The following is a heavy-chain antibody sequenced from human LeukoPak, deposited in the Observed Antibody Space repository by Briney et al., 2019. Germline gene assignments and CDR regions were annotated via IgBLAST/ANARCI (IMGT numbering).Heavy chain of an antibody. CDR2: ISSSSSYI. J-gene: IGHJ4*02. CDR1: GFTFSSYS. D-gene: IGHD2-15*01. Sequence: KPGGSLRLSCAASGFTFSSYSMNWVRQAPGKGLEWVSSISSSSSYIYYADSVKGRLTISRDNAKNSLYLQMNSLRAEDTAVYYCAREANVVVVAANDYWGQGTQVTVSS. V-gene: IGHV3-21*01. CDR3: AREANVVVVAANDY.